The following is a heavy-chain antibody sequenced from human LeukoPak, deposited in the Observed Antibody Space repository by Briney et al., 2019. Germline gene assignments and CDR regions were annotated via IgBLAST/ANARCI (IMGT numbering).Heavy chain of an antibody. CDR3: AREGY. CDR1: GGSFSGYY. V-gene: IGHV4-34*01. CDR2: INHSGST. Sequence: SETLPLTCAVYGGSFSGYYWSWIRQPPGKGLEWIGEINHSGSTNYNPSLKSRVTISVETSKNQFSLKLSSVTAADTAVYYCAREGYWGQGTLVTVSS. J-gene: IGHJ4*02.